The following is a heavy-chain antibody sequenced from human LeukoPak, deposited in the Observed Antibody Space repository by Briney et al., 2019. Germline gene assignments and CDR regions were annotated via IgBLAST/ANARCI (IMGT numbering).Heavy chain of an antibody. D-gene: IGHD5-18*01. CDR3: AVRFRGYSYGYDY. CDR2: ISGGGGT. CDR1: GFTFSSYA. Sequence: GGSLRLSCEASGFTFSSYAMSWVRQAPGKGLEWVSTISGGGGTYYADSVKGRFTISRDNSKNTLYLQMNSLRAEDTAVYYCAVRFRGYSYGYDYWGQGTLVTVSS. J-gene: IGHJ4*02. V-gene: IGHV3-23*01.